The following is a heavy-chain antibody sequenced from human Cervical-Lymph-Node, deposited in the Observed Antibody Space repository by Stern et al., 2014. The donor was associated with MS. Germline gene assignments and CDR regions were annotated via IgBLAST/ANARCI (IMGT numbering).Heavy chain of an antibody. CDR3: SKQGL. Sequence: DQLVESGGGVVRPGRSLRLSCEGSGFNFSNSGIDWVRQAPGKGPEWVATISYDGSKKFYADSVKGRFTVSRDNSKNTLFLQMNNVTGDDAAVYFCSKQGLWGQGTLVTVSS. CDR2: ISYDGSKK. V-gene: IGHV3-30*18. J-gene: IGHJ4*02. CDR1: GFNFSNSG.